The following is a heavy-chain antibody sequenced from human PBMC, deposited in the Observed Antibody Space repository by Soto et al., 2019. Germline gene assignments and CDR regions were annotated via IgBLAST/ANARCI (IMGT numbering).Heavy chain of an antibody. CDR2: ISYDGSNK. J-gene: IGHJ3*02. D-gene: IGHD6-13*01. V-gene: IGHV3-30-3*01. Sequence: GGSLRLSCAASGFTFSSYAMHWVRQAPGKGLEWVAVISYDGSNKYYADSVKRRFTISRDNSKNTLYLQMNSLRAEDTAVYYCARDTAYSSSWYVGSAFDIWGQGTMVTVSS. CDR3: ARDTAYSSSWYVGSAFDI. CDR1: GFTFSSYA.